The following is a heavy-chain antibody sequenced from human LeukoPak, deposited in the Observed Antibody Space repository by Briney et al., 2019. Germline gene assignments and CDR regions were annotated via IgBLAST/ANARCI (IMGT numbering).Heavy chain of an antibody. V-gene: IGHV4-39*01. Sequence: SETLSLTCTVSGGSISSSSYYWGWIRQPPGKGLEWIGNVYYSGSTYYNPSLKSRVTISVDTSKNQFSLKLSSVTAADTAVYYCARRITMVRGVIGHNWFDPWGQGTLVTVSS. CDR2: VYYSGST. CDR3: ARRITMVRGVIGHNWFDP. D-gene: IGHD3-10*01. CDR1: GGSISSSSYY. J-gene: IGHJ5*02.